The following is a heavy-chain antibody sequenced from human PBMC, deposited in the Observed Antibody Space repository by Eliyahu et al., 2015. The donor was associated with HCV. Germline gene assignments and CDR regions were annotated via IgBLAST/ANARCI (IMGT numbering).Heavy chain of an antibody. D-gene: IGHD5-12*01. CDR3: ARVRAHSPYDSLDY. CDR1: GFTFSSXW. CDR2: IKEDGSEK. V-gene: IGHV3-7*01. Sequence: LVQPGGSLRVSCAASGFTFSSXWMHXVRQAPGKGLESVANIKEDGSEKNYVDSVKGRFSISRDNAKNSLYXQMNSLRAEDTAVYYCARVRAHSPYDSLDYWGQGTLVTVSS. J-gene: IGHJ4*02.